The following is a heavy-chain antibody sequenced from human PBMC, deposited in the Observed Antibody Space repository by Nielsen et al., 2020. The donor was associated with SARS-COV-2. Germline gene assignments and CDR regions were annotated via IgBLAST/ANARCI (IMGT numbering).Heavy chain of an antibody. J-gene: IGHJ4*02. V-gene: IGHV3-30-3*01. CDR2: ISYDGSNK. D-gene: IGHD2-15*01. Sequence: GGSLRLSCAASGFTFSSYAMHWVRQAPGKGLEWVAVISYDGSNKYYADSVKGRFTISRDNSKNTLYLQMNSLRAEDTAVYYCAREGLVVVATTGFDYWGQGTLVTVSS. CDR3: AREGLVVVATTGFDY. CDR1: GFTFSSYA.